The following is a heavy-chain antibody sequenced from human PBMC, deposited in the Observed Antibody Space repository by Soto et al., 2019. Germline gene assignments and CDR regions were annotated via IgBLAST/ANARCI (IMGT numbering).Heavy chain of an antibody. CDR1: GFSFSNSW. J-gene: IGHJ6*02. Sequence: PGGSLRLSCAVSGFSFSNSWMHWVRQAPGKGLVWVSRINSDGSDTTYADSVKGRFTISRDNSKNTLYLQMNSLRAEDTAVYYCASCISTSCYLRWVSYGMDVWGQGTTVTVSS. CDR3: ASCISTSCYLRWVSYGMDV. CDR2: INSDGSDT. V-gene: IGHV3-74*01. D-gene: IGHD2-2*01.